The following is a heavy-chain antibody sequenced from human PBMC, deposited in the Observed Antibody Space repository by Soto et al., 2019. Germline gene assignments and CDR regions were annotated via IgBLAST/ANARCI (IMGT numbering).Heavy chain of an antibody. J-gene: IGHJ1*01. CDR2: MNPGSGDT. Sequence: ASVKVSCKASGYSFTNNDVSWVRQATGQGLEWVGWMNPGSGDTGYAQKFQGRVTMTRDISIATAYMELSSLSDEDTAVYYCAKGPPVGLQYFQYWGQGTLVTVSS. CDR1: GYSFTNND. CDR3: AKGPPVGLQYFQY. V-gene: IGHV1-8*01. D-gene: IGHD1-26*01.